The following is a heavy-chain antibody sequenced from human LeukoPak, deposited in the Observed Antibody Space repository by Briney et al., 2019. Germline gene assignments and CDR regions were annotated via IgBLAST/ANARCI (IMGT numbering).Heavy chain of an antibody. V-gene: IGHV1-46*01. CDR3: ERDLDGPWDP. Sequence: ASVKVSCKASGYTFSSYHMHWVRQAPGQGLEWMGIISPSGGTTSYAQKFQGRVTLTRDTSTSTVYMELSSLRSEDTAVYYCERDLDGPWDPWGQGTLVTVSS. CDR2: ISPSGGTT. CDR1: GYTFSSYH. J-gene: IGHJ5*02.